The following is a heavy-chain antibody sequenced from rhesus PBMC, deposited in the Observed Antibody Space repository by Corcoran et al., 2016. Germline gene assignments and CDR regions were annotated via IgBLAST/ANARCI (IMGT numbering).Heavy chain of an antibody. CDR3: ARYASDSSSDGCCDY. J-gene: IGHJ4*01. D-gene: IGHD2-21*01. CDR1: GCSLSSYW. Sequence: QVQLQESGPGLVKPSETLSLICAVSGCSLSSYWWSWIRQPLGKGLEWFGEINGNSGSTNYNPSLRSRVTISKDASKNQFSLKLNSVTAADTAVYYCARYASDSSSDGCCDYWGQGVLVTVSS. CDR2: INGNSGST. V-gene: IGHV4-80*01.